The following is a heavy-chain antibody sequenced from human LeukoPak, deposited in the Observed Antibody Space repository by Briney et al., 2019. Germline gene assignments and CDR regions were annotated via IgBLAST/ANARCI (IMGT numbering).Heavy chain of an antibody. V-gene: IGHV4-59*01. CDR1: GGSISTYY. D-gene: IGHD3-22*01. CDR2: VDYGGNT. J-gene: IGHJ4*02. Sequence: SETLSLTCTVSGGSISTYYWTWIRQPPGKGLEWIGYVDYGGNTDYNPSLKSRVTISVDMSKNQFSLRLSSVTAADTAVYYCARNGYYDSYFEYWGQGILVTVSS. CDR3: ARNGYYDSYFEY.